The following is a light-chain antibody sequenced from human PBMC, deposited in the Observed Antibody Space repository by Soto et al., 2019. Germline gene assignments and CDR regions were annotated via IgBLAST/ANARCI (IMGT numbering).Light chain of an antibody. CDR1: QDIRND. V-gene: IGKV1-17*01. CDR3: LQHSIYPLT. J-gene: IGKJ4*01. CDR2: GAS. Sequence: DIQMTQSPSSLSASVGDRVTITCPASQDIRNDLGWYQQKPGKAPKRLIYGASSVQSGVPSRFSGSGSGTEFTLTISILQPEDCATYYCLQHSIYPLTFGGGTKVEIK.